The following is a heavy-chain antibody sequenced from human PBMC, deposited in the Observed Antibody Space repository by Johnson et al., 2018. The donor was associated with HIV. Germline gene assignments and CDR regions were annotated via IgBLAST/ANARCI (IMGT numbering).Heavy chain of an antibody. CDR1: GFIVSSNC. V-gene: IGHV3-53*01. J-gene: IGHJ3*02. CDR2: IYSGGST. D-gene: IGHD4-17*01. Sequence: VQLVESGGGLMQPGGSLRLSCAASGFIVSSNCMTWVRQAPGKGLEWVSVIYSGGSTYYVDSVKGRFTISRDNSKNPLCLQTNSLRAEDTAVYYCAREVAGDYGDSPGAFDIWGQGTMVTVSS. CDR3: AREVAGDYGDSPGAFDI.